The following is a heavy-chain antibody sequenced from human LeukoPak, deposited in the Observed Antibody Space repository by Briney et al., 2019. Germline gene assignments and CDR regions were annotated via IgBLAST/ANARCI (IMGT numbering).Heavy chain of an antibody. V-gene: IGHV3-21*01. CDR2: ISSSSSYI. CDR3: ARPPSPAANY. CDR1: GFTFSSYA. J-gene: IGHJ4*02. D-gene: IGHD2-2*01. Sequence: TGGSLRLSCAASGFTFSSYAMTWVRQAPGKGLEWVSSISSSSSYIYYADSVKGRFTISRDNAKNSLYLQMNSLRAEDTAVYYCARPPSPAANYWGQGTLVTVSS.